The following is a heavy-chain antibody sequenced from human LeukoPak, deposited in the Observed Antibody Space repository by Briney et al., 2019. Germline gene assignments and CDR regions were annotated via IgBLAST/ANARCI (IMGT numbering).Heavy chain of an antibody. V-gene: IGHV1-18*01. Sequence: ASVEVSCKASGYTFTSYAISWVRQAPGQGLEWMGWISTYNGNTNYAQKLQGRVTMTTDTSTSTAYMDLRSLRSDDTALYYCATSITLLRGVIISGDWFDPWGQGTLVTVSS. CDR1: GYTFTSYA. CDR3: ATSITLLRGVIISGDWFDP. CDR2: ISTYNGNT. J-gene: IGHJ5*02. D-gene: IGHD3-10*01.